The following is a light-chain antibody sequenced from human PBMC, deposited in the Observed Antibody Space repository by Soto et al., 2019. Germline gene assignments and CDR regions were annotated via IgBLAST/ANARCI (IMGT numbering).Light chain of an antibody. J-gene: IGKJ1*01. CDR3: MQGTHAPGT. V-gene: IGKV2-30*02. CDR1: QSLVHSDGNTY. CDR2: KVS. Sequence: DVVMTQSPLSLPVTLGQPASISCRSSQSLVHSDGNTYLNWFQQRPGQSPRRLIYKVSNRDAGVPDRVSGSGAGTDFTLKISRVEAEDVGVDDCMQGTHAPGTVGRGPKVDIK.